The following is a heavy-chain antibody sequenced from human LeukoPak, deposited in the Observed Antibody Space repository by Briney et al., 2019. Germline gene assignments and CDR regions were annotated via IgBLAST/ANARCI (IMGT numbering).Heavy chain of an antibody. V-gene: IGHV3-20*04. J-gene: IGHJ4*02. CDR2: INWNGGST. Sequence: GGSLRLSCAASGSTFDDYGMSWVRQAPGKGLEWVSGINWNGGSTGYADSVKGRFTISRDNAKNSLYLQMNSLRAEDTAVYYCARDSARRYFDYWGQGTLVTVSS. D-gene: IGHD5-24*01. CDR1: GSTFDDYG. CDR3: ARDSARRYFDY.